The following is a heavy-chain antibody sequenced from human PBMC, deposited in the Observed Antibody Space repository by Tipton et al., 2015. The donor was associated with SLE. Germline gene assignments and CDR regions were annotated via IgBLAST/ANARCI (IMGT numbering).Heavy chain of an antibody. J-gene: IGHJ6*03. CDR1: GGSISSYY. V-gene: IGHV4-59*01. CDR3: ARVAREYSRQERDHYYFMDV. D-gene: IGHD2/OR15-2a*01. Sequence: TLSLTCTVSGGSISSYYWCWIRQPPGKGLEWIGYINYSGSTNYNPSLQSRVSISVYTSKNQFSLNLKSLTAADTAVYYCARVAREYSRQERDHYYFMDVWGKGTTVTVSS. CDR2: INYSGST.